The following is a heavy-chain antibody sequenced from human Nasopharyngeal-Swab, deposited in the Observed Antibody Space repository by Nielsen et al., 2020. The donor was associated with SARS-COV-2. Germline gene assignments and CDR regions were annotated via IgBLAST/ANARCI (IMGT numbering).Heavy chain of an antibody. Sequence: TRSLTCAVYGGSFSGYYWSWIRQPPGKGLEWIGEINHSGTTSYNPSLKSRVTISSDTSKNQFSLKLSSVTAADTAVYYCARGHRSISMIVVVIATAHFYFDSWGRGTLVTVTS. CDR2: INHSGTT. V-gene: IGHV4-34*01. D-gene: IGHD3-22*01. CDR1: GGSFSGYY. CDR3: ARGHRSISMIVVVIATAHFYFDS. J-gene: IGHJ4*02.